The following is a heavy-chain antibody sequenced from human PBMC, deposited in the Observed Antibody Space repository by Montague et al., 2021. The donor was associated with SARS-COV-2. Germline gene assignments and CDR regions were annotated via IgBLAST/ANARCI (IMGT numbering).Heavy chain of an antibody. Sequence: SETLSLTCTVSGVSISSYYWSWIRQPPGKGLEWIGCIYFSGSTNYNPSLKSRVTISVDTSKNQFSLKLTSVTAADTAVYYCARGRDGYYHRSALFDYWGQRTLVTVSS. CDR1: GVSISSYY. V-gene: IGHV4-59*01. CDR3: ARGRDGYYHRSALFDY. D-gene: IGHD3-22*01. J-gene: IGHJ4*02. CDR2: IYFSGST.